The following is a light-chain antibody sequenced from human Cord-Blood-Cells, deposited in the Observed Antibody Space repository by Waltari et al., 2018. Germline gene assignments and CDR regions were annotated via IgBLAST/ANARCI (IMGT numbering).Light chain of an antibody. Sequence: QSAMTQPASVSGSPGQSITISCTGTSSDVGSYNLVSWYQQHPGKAPKLMIYEGSKRPSGVSNRFSGSKSGNTASLTISGLQAEDGADYYCCSYAGSSTLFGGGTELTGL. CDR2: EGS. V-gene: IGLV2-23*01. J-gene: IGLJ2*01. CDR3: CSYAGSSTL. CDR1: SSDVGSYNL.